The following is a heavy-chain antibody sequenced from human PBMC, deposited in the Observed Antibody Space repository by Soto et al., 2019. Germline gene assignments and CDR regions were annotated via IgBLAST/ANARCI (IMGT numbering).Heavy chain of an antibody. CDR1: GGSISSYY. CDR3: ARGPPCDP. J-gene: IGHJ5*02. V-gene: IGHV4-59*12. Sequence: PSETLSLTCTVSGGSISSYYWSWIRQPPGKGLEWIGYIYYSGSTNYNPSLKSRVTISVDTSKNQFSLKLSSVTAADTAVYYCARGPPCDPWGQGTLVTVS. CDR2: IYYSGST.